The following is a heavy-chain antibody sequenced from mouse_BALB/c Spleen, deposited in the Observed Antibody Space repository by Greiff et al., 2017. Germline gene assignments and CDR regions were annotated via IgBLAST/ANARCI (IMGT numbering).Heavy chain of an antibody. J-gene: IGHJ4*01. CDR2: IWAGGST. V-gene: IGHV2-9*02. CDR3: DRDQGPTMITGSAMDY. D-gene: IGHD2-4*01. Sequence: QVQLQESGPGLVAPSQSLSITCTVSGFSLTSYGVHWVRQPPGKGLEWLGVIWAGGSTNYNSALMSRLSISKDNSKSQVFLKMNSLQTDDTAMYYCDRDQGPTMITGSAMDYWGQGTSVTVSS. CDR1: GFSLTSYG.